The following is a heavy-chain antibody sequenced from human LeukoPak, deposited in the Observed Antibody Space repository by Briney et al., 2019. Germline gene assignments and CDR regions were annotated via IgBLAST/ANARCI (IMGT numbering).Heavy chain of an antibody. CDR3: ARYYYDSSGALFDY. D-gene: IGHD3-22*01. V-gene: IGHV4-31*03. J-gene: IGHJ4*02. CDR1: GGSISSGGYY. Sequence: SETLSLTCTVSGGSISSGGYYWSWIRQHPGKGLEWIGYIYYSGSTYYNPSLKSRVTISVDTSKNQFSLKLSSVTAADTAVYYCARYYYDSSGALFDYWGQGTLVTVSS. CDR2: IYYSGST.